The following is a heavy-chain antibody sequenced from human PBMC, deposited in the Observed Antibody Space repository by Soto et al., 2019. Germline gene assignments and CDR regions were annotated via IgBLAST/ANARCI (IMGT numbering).Heavy chain of an antibody. D-gene: IGHD4-17*01. CDR2: MNPNSGNT. V-gene: IGHV1-8*01. CDR1: GYTFTSHD. J-gene: IGHJ4*02. Sequence: QVQLVQSGAEVKKSGASVKVSCKASGYTFTSHDINWVRQATGQGLEWMGWMNPNSGNTGYAQKFQGRVTMTRNTSISTVYMELGSLSSEDTAVYYCARWDYGDYARFDYWGQGTLVTVSS. CDR3: ARWDYGDYARFDY.